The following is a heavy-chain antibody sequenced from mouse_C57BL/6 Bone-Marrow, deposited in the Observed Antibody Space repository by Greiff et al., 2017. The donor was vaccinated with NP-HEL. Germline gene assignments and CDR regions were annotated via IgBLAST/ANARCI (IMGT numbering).Heavy chain of an antibody. CDR3: ASPFYYYGSVY. CDR2: IDPSDSYT. V-gene: IGHV1-50*01. J-gene: IGHJ2*01. D-gene: IGHD1-1*01. Sequence: QVQLQHPGAELVKPGASVKLSCKASGYTFTSYWMQWVKQRPGQGLEWIGEIDPSDSYTNYNQKFKGKATLTVDTSSSTAYMQLSSLTSEDSAVYYCASPFYYYGSVYWGQGTTLTVSS. CDR1: GYTFTSYW.